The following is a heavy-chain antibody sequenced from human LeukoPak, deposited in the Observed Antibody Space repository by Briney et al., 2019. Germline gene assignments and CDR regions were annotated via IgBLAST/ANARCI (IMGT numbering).Heavy chain of an antibody. D-gene: IGHD1-7*01. CDR1: GGSISSYY. CDR2: IYYSGST. V-gene: IGHV4-59*01. CDR3: ARDGNWNSGFDY. J-gene: IGHJ4*02. Sequence: ETESLTCTVSGGSISSYYWSWIRQPPGKGLEWIGYIYYSGSTNYNPSLKSRVAISVDTSKNQFSLKLSSVTAADTAVYYCARDGNWNSGFDYWAQGTVATVTS.